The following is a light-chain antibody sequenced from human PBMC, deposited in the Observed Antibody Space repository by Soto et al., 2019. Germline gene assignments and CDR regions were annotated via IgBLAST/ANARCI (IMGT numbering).Light chain of an antibody. V-gene: IGLV1-40*01. CDR3: QSYDNSLIGSV. J-gene: IGLJ3*02. CDR1: SSNIGAGSD. Sequence: QAVVTQPPSVSGAPGQRVTISCTGSSSNIGAGSDVHWYQQLPGTAPKLLILGTSNRPSGVPDRFSGSKSGTSASLATTGLQAEDEADYYCQSYDNSLIGSVFGGGTKLTVL. CDR2: GTS.